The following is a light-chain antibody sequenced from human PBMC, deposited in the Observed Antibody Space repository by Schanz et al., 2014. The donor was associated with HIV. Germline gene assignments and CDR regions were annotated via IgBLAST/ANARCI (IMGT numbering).Light chain of an antibody. CDR3: CSYAGSYTFV. V-gene: IGLV2-11*01. J-gene: IGLJ1*01. CDR1: SSDVGGYNY. Sequence: QSALTQPASVSGSPGQSITISCTGTSSDVGGYNYVSWYQQHPGKAPKLMIYDVSKRPSGVPDRFSGSKSGNTASLTVSGLQADDEADYYCCSYAGSYTFVFGTGTKLTVL. CDR2: DVS.